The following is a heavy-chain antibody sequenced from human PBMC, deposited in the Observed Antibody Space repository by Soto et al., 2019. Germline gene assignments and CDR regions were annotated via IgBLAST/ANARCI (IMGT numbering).Heavy chain of an antibody. CDR3: AMVDVYVTPSPQDV. D-gene: IGHD3-16*01. CDR2: INTYNGNT. CDR1: GYTFTRYG. V-gene: IGHV1-18*01. Sequence: QVQLVQSGAEVKNPGASVKVSCKASGYTFTRYGIGWARQAPGQGLEWRGCINTYNGNTNYAQNVQRRVTLTTDTSTSTAYMELRSLRSNDTAIYYCAMVDVYVTPSPQDVLGQGTMVIVSS. J-gene: IGHJ6*02.